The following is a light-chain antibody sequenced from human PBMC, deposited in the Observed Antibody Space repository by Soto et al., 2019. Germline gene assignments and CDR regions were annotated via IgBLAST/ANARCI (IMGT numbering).Light chain of an antibody. J-gene: IGKJ1*01. CDR3: QQYNSYSWT. V-gene: IGKV1-5*01. Sequence: EIQLTQSPSTLSAYLGDRVTISCRASQSISPWLAWYQQKPGKAPKVLIYDASSLEYGVPSRFSGSGSGTEFTLTISSLQPDDFATYYCQQYNSYSWTFGQGTKVDIK. CDR1: QSISPW. CDR2: DAS.